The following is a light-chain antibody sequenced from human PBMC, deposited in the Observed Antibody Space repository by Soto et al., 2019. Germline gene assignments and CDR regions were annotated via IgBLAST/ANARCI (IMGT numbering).Light chain of an antibody. CDR1: SSVSTN. J-gene: IGKJ4*01. CDR3: QQYDHWPLT. V-gene: IGKV3-15*01. Sequence: EIVMTQSPDTLSVSPGERATLSCRASSSVSTNLAWYQQRPGQAPRLVISGASTRATGVPGRFSGSGSATDFALSISGLQSEDFAVYYCQQYDHWPLTFGGGTRVEIK. CDR2: GAS.